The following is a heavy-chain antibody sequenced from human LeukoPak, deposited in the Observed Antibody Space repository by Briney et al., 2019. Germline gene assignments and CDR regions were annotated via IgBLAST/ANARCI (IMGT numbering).Heavy chain of an antibody. CDR3: ARLEGYGSGGGAY. J-gene: IGHJ4*02. Sequence: SETLSLTCTVSGGSISSSSYYWGWIRQPPGKGLEWLGSIYYSGSTYYNPSLKSRVTISVDTSKNQFSLKLSSVTAADTAVYYCARLEGYGSGGGAYWGQGTLVTVSS. CDR1: GGSISSSSYY. V-gene: IGHV4-39*01. CDR2: IYYSGST. D-gene: IGHD3-10*01.